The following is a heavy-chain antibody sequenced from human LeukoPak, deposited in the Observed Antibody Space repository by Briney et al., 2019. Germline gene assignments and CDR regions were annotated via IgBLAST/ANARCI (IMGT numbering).Heavy chain of an antibody. Sequence: GGSLRLSCAASGFTFSAYGMHWVRQAPGKGLEWVSFIHFDARNTYFADSVKGRFTISRDNSKNTLYVQMNSLRAEDTAVYYCAKNLYSSFVADYDYWGQGTLVTVSS. CDR2: IHFDARNT. CDR1: GFTFSAYG. V-gene: IGHV3-30*02. D-gene: IGHD6-19*01. J-gene: IGHJ4*02. CDR3: AKNLYSSFVADYDY.